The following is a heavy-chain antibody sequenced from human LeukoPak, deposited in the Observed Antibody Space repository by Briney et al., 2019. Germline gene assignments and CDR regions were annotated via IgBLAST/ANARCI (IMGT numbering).Heavy chain of an antibody. CDR2: INHSGST. V-gene: IGHV4-34*01. D-gene: IGHD3-22*01. J-gene: IGHJ4*02. CDR3: ARETYYYDSSGYPTRLPQPFDY. CDR1: GGSFSGYY. Sequence: PSETLSLTSAVYGGSFSGYYWSWIRQPPGQGLEWIGEINHSGSTYYIPSLKSRVTISVDTSKNQFSLKLSSVTAADRAVYYCARETYYYDSSGYPTRLPQPFDYWGQGTLVTVSS.